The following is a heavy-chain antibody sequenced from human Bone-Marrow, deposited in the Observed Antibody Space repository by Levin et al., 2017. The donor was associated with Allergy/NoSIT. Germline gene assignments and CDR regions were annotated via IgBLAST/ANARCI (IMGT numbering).Heavy chain of an antibody. CDR2: ISYDGSKK. CDR3: AKLLEPGRVTVAYYYYMDV. V-gene: IGHV3-30*18. Sequence: SCTDSGFTFSNYGMHWVRQAPGKGLEWVAIISYDGSKKYYADSVKGRFTISRDNSKNTLYLQMNSLRAEDTAVYYCAKLLEPGRVTVAYYYYMDVWGKGTTVTVSS. D-gene: IGHD2-8*02. CDR1: GFTFSNYG. J-gene: IGHJ6*03.